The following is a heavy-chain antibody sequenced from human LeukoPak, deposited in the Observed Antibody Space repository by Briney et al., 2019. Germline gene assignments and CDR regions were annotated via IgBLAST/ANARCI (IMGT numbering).Heavy chain of an antibody. CDR3: ARGCGDSSSYYDEYWFDP. Sequence: PSHTLSLTCTLSGGSISSGSYYWSWIRQPAGKGLEWSGRIYTSGSTNYNPSPKSRVTISVHTSKNQFSLKLSSVTAAHTAVYYCARGCGDSSSYYDEYWFDPWGQGTLVTVSS. V-gene: IGHV4-61*02. J-gene: IGHJ5*02. CDR1: GGSISSGSYY. CDR2: IYTSGST. D-gene: IGHD3-22*01.